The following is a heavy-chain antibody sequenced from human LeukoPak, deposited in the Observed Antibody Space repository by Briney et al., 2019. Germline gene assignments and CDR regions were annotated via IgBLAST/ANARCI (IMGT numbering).Heavy chain of an antibody. J-gene: IGHJ4*02. CDR2: IYYSGST. Sequence: SETLSLTCTVSGGSISSGGYYWSWIRQHPGKGLEWIGYIYYSGSTYYNPSLKSRVTISVDTSKNQFSLKLSSVTAADTAVYYCARVLYSSTYFDYWGQGTLVTVSS. CDR1: GGSISSGGYY. CDR3: ARVLYSSTYFDY. D-gene: IGHD6-19*01. V-gene: IGHV4-31*03.